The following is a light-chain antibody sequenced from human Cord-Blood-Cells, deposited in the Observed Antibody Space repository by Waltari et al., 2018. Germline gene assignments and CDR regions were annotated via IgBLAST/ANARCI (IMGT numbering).Light chain of an antibody. CDR3: MQALQTLNT. Sequence: DIVMTQSPLSLPVTPGEPASISYRSSQSLLHSNGYNYLDWYLQKPGQSPQLLIYLGSNRASGVPDRFSGSGSGTDFTLKISRVEAEDVGVYYCMQALQTLNTFGQGTKLEIK. J-gene: IGKJ2*01. V-gene: IGKV2-28*01. CDR1: QSLLHSNGYNY. CDR2: LGS.